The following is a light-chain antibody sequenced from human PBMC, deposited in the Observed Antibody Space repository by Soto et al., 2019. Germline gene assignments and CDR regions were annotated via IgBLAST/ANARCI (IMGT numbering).Light chain of an antibody. CDR1: SSDVGGYNY. CDR2: EVS. V-gene: IGLV2-14*01. CDR3: SSYTSSSTPYV. Sequence: QSALTQPASVSGSPGQSITISCTGTSSDVGGYNYVSWYQQHPGKAPKLMIYEVSNRPSGVSHRFSGSKSGNTASLTISGLQDEEDADYYCSSYTSSSTPYVFGAGTKVTVL. J-gene: IGLJ1*01.